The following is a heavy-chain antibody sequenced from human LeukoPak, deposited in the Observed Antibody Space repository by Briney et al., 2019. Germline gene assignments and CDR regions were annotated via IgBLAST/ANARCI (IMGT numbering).Heavy chain of an antibody. CDR3: AKDYFSSTSYFDL. D-gene: IGHD2-2*01. CDR1: GFIFSTYG. V-gene: IGHV3-30*02. Sequence: PGGSLRLSCAASGFIFSTYGMHWVRQAPGQGLEWVAFIRYDGSNKYYADSVKGRFTISRDNAKNSLYLQMNSLRAEDTALYYCAKDYFSSTSYFDLWGRGTLVTVSS. J-gene: IGHJ2*01. CDR2: IRYDGSNK.